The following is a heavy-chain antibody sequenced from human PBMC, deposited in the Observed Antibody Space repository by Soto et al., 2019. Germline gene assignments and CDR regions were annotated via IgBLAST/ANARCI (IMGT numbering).Heavy chain of an antibody. CDR2: IYQSGST. Sequence: QLQLQESGSGLVKPSQTLSLTCAVSGVSISSDGYSWSWIRQPPGKGLEWIGFIYQSGSTYYNPSLQXRRTLSXXRSKNQFSLKLTSVTAADTAVYYCARAYYDFWTSYHYGMDVWGQGTTVTVSS. V-gene: IGHV4-30-2*01. J-gene: IGHJ6*02. CDR1: GVSISSDGYS. D-gene: IGHD3-3*01. CDR3: ARAYYDFWTSYHYGMDV.